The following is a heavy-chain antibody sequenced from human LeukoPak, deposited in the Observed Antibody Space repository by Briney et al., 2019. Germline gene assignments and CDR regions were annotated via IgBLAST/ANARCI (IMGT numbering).Heavy chain of an antibody. D-gene: IGHD6-19*01. Sequence: SETLSLTCTVSGGSISSSSYYWGWIRQPPGKGLEWIGSIYYSGSTYYNPSLKSRVTISVDTSKNQFSLKLSSVTAADTAVYYCASHDGSGWYVRGVGFDYWGQGTLVTVSS. CDR1: GGSISSSSYY. J-gene: IGHJ4*02. CDR3: ASHDGSGWYVRGVGFDY. V-gene: IGHV4-39*01. CDR2: IYYSGST.